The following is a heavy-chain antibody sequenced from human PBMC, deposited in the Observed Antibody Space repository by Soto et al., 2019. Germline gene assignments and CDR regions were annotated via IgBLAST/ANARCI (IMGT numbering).Heavy chain of an antibody. CDR3: AHGSGWLSDY. J-gene: IGHJ4*02. V-gene: IGHV2-5*02. CDR2: IYWDDDK. D-gene: IGHD6-19*01. Sequence: QPPGKALEWLGLIYWDDDKQYNPSLKSRLTITTDTSKNQVVLTMTNMDPVDTATYYCAHGSGWLSDYWGQGTLVTVSS.